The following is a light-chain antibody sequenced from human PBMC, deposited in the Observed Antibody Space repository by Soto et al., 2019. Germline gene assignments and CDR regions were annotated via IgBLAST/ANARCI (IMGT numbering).Light chain of an antibody. Sequence: QSALTQPASVSGSPGQSITISCTGTNSDIGDYNYVSWYQQHPGKAPKLMIYEVSNRPSGVSNRFSGSKSGNTASLTISGLQAEDEADYYCYSYTSISPLGVVFGGGTKLTVL. CDR2: EVS. J-gene: IGLJ2*01. CDR1: NSDIGDYNY. CDR3: YSYTSISPLGVV. V-gene: IGLV2-14*01.